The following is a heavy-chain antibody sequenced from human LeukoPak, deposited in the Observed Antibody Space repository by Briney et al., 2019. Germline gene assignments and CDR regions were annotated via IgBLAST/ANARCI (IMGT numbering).Heavy chain of an antibody. D-gene: IGHD3-22*01. CDR1: GGTFSSYA. V-gene: IGHV1-18*01. CDR2: ISAYNGNT. CDR3: ARPNYDSSGHNWFDH. J-gene: IGHJ5*02. Sequence: ASVKVSCKASGGTFSSYAISWVRQAPGQGLEWMGWISAYNGNTNYAQKLQGRVTMTTDTSTSTAYMELRSLRSDDTAVYYCARPNYDSSGHNWFDHWGQGTLVTVSS.